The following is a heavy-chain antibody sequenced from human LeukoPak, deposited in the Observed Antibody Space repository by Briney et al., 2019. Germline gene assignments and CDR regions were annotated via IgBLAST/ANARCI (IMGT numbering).Heavy chain of an antibody. J-gene: IGHJ5*02. CDR3: ARSLRRIVGAARYWFDP. Sequence: ASVKVSCKASGYTFTGYYMHWVRQAPGQGLEWMGWINPNSGGTNYAQKFQGRVTMTRDTSISTAYMELSRLRSDDTAVYYCARSLRRIVGAARYWFDPWGQGTLVTVSS. CDR2: INPNSGGT. CDR1: GYTFTGYY. V-gene: IGHV1-2*02. D-gene: IGHD1-26*01.